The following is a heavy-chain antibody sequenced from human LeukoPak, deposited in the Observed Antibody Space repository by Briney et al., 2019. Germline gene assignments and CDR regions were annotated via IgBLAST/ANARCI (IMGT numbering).Heavy chain of an antibody. CDR2: IFYNGKT. J-gene: IGHJ4*02. V-gene: IGHV4-61*08. CDR1: GASFRSGGQY. CDR3: ARIFDV. Sequence: PSETLSLTCTLSGASFRSGGQYWGWIRQTPGKGLEWIGDIFYNGKTNYNPSLKSRVTIYLDTSRSQFSLRLSSVTASDTGVYYCARIFDVWGRGTLVTVSS.